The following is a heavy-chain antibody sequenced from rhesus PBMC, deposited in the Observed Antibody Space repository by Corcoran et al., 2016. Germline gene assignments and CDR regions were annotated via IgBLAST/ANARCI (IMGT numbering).Heavy chain of an antibody. CDR3: GRDRTYSGYSP. Sequence: QVQLQESGPGLVKPSETLSLTCTVSGGSISDSYYWSWIRQPPGKGLEWMGRIYGGGGSTHYHPPLKSRVTISRDTSKNLFSLKLSSVTAADAAVYYCGRDRTYSGYSPWGQGVLVTVSA. V-gene: IGHV4-160*01. D-gene: IGHD5-24*01. CDR1: GGSISDSYY. J-gene: IGHJ4*01. CDR2: IYGGGGST.